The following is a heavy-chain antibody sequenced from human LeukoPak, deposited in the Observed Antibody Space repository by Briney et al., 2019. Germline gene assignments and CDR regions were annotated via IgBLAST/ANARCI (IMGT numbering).Heavy chain of an antibody. J-gene: IGHJ4*02. V-gene: IGHV2-5*02. CDR2: IYWDDDR. D-gene: IGHD3-22*01. CDR3: AHMQNYYDSSVFDN. Sequence: SGPTLVNPTRTLTHICTLSEDSLNTRGVGVGWIRQPPGRALEWLALIYWDDDRRYSPSLKSRLTITKDTSKNQVVLTMTNMDPVNTASYFCAHMQNYYDSSVFDNWGQGTLVTVSS. CDR1: EDSLNTRGVG.